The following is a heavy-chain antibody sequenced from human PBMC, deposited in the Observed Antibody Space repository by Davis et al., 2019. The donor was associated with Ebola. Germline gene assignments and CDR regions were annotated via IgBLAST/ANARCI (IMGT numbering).Heavy chain of an antibody. CDR1: GFTFSTSA. CDR3: ARVGRAGSYYGAFDY. CDR2: ISSSGSTI. D-gene: IGHD1-26*01. V-gene: IGHV3-48*03. J-gene: IGHJ4*02. Sequence: GESLKISCATSGFTFSTSAMSWVRQAPGKGLEWVSYISSSGSTIYYADSVKGRFTISRDTAKNSLYLQMNSLRAEDTAVYYCARVGRAGSYYGAFDYWGQGTLVTVSS.